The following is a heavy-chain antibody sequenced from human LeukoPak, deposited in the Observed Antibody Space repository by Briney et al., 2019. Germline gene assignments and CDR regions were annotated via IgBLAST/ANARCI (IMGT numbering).Heavy chain of an antibody. CDR1: RFTFSSYS. V-gene: IGHV3-48*01. Sequence: GGSLRLSCAASRFTFSSYSMNWVRQAPGKGLEWVSYISSSSSTIYYADSVKGRFTISRDNAKNSLYLQMNSLRAEDTAVNYCASAVPLDAFDIWGQGTMVTVSS. D-gene: IGHD2-2*01. CDR2: ISSSSSTI. J-gene: IGHJ3*02. CDR3: ASAVPLDAFDI.